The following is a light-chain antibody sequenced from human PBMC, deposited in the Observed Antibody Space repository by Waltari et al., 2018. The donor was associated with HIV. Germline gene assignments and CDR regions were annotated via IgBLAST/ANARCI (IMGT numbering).Light chain of an antibody. Sequence: QSALTQPASVSGSPGQSITVSCTGTSSDIGSYNYVSWYQQTPGTAPKLVIYEVNNRTSGISNRFSGSKSGTTASLTISGLQTEDEAHYYCSSFTTSNTLLFGGGTKVTVL. CDR1: SSDIGSYNY. V-gene: IGLV2-14*01. CDR2: EVN. CDR3: SSFTTSNTLL. J-gene: IGLJ2*01.